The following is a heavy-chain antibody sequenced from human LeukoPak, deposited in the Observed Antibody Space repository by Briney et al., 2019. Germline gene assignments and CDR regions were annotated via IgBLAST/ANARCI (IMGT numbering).Heavy chain of an antibody. CDR1: GFTFGSYG. Sequence: GGSLRLSCAASGFTFGSYGMHWVRQAPGKGLEWVSYITSSGSSTYYADSVKGRFTISRDNAKKSLYLQMNSLRGEDTAVYYCGRDRGRGLLLDYWGQGTLVTVSS. V-gene: IGHV3-48*01. CDR3: GRDRGRGLLLDY. J-gene: IGHJ4*02. D-gene: IGHD2/OR15-2a*01. CDR2: ITSSGSST.